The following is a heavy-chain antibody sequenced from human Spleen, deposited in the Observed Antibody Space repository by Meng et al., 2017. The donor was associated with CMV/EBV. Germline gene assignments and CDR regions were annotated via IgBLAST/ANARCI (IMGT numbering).Heavy chain of an antibody. J-gene: IGHJ5*02. CDR3: AGWTYYYNLTGYYYPPWFDP. CDR1: GYTFTSYA. V-gene: IGHV1-3*02. D-gene: IGHD3-22*01. Sequence: ASVKVSCKASGYTFTSYAMHWVRQAPGQRLEWMGWSNAGNGNTKYSQEFQGRVTITRDTSASTAYMELSSLRSEDTAVYYCAGWTYYYNLTGYYYPPWFDPWGQGTLVTVSS. CDR2: SNAGNGNT.